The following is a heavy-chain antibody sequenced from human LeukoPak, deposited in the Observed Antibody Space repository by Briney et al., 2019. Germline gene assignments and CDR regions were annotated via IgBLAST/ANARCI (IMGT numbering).Heavy chain of an antibody. CDR2: ISGSGGST. CDR1: RFTFSSYA. CDR3: ANQGEVWPGLS. Sequence: GGSLRLSCAASRFTFSSYAMSWVRQAPGKGQEWVSAISGSGGSTYYADSVKGRFTISRDNSKNTLYLQMNSLRAEDTAVYYCANQGEVWPGLSWGQGNLVTVSS. V-gene: IGHV3-23*01. D-gene: IGHD3/OR15-3a*01. J-gene: IGHJ4*02.